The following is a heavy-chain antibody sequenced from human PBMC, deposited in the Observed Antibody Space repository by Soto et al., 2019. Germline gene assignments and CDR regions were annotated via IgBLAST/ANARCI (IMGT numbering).Heavy chain of an antibody. V-gene: IGHV3-48*01. J-gene: IGHJ2*01. CDR1: GSTFSSYS. CDR3: ARVGYSYGHYWYFDL. CDR2: ISSSSTI. Sequence: PGGSLRLSCAASGSTFSSYSMIWVRQAPGKGLEWVSYISSSSTIYYADSVKGRFTISRDNAKNSLYLQMNSLRAEDTAVYYCARVGYSYGHYWYFDLWGRGTLVTVSS. D-gene: IGHD5-18*01.